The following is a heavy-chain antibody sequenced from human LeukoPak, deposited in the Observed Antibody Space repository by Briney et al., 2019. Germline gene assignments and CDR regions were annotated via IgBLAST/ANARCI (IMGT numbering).Heavy chain of an antibody. CDR1: GFTFSNYA. V-gene: IGHV3-48*03. CDR3: ARFDRSWYYFDY. Sequence: GGSLRLSCTGSGFTFSNYAMNGVRQAPGKGLEWVSYISGSGDTIYYADSVKGRITISRDNAKTSLYLQMNNLRAEDTALYYCARFDRSWYYFDYWGPGTLVTVSS. D-gene: IGHD6-13*01. J-gene: IGHJ4*02. CDR2: ISGSGDTI.